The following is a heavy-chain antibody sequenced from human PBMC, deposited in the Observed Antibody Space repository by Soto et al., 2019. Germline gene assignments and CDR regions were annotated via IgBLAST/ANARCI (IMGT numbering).Heavy chain of an antibody. Sequence: QLQLQESGPGLVKPSETLSLTCTVSGGSITSSYYWGWIRQPPGKGLEWIGSIYYSGSTYYNPSLKSRVTISVDTSKNQFSLNLSSVTAADTAVYYCATIPATTILTDYWGQGTLVTVSS. D-gene: IGHD2-2*02. CDR2: IYYSGST. CDR1: GGSITSSYY. CDR3: ATIPATTILTDY. V-gene: IGHV4-39*01. J-gene: IGHJ4*02.